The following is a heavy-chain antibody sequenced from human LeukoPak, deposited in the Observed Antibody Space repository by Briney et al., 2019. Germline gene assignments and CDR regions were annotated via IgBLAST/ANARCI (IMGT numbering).Heavy chain of an antibody. CDR3: ARVPIFAITNWFDP. CDR2: TYYRSKWYN. Sequence: TSQTLSLTCAISGDSVFSNSSWNWIRQSPSRGLEWLGRTYYRSKWYNDYVVSVKSRININPDTSKNQFSLKLSSVTAADTAVYYCARVPIFAITNWFDPWGQGTLVTVSS. V-gene: IGHV6-1*01. CDR1: GDSVFSNSS. J-gene: IGHJ5*02. D-gene: IGHD3-3*01.